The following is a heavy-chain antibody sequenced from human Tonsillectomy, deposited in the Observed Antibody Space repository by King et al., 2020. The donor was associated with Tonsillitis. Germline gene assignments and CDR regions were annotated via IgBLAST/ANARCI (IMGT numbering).Heavy chain of an antibody. Sequence: VQLQASGPGLVKPSETLSLTCGVSGGSLGNGGSSWTWVRQTPGKGLEWLGHIYYTGSTSYNPSLRSRITMSVDMSTNQFSLKLSSVTVADAAVYYCARARGSGGDGYDSDHWGQGTLVAGSS. D-gene: IGHD2-21*01. CDR2: IYYTGST. J-gene: IGHJ4*02. V-gene: IGHV4-30-4*07. CDR1: GGSLGNGGSS. CDR3: ARARGSGGDGYDSDH.